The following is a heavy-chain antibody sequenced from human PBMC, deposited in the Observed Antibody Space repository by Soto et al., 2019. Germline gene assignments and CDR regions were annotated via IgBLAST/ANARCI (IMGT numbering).Heavy chain of an antibody. D-gene: IGHD2-2*01. J-gene: IGHJ6*02. CDR2: IIPIFGTA. Sequence: GGSVKVSCKASGGTFSSHAISWVRQSPGQGLEWMGGIIPIFGTANYAQKFQGRVTITADESTSTAYMELSSLRSEDTAVYYCAIQYCSSTSCRLYYYGMDVWGQGTTVTVSS. CDR3: AIQYCSSTSCRLYYYGMDV. CDR1: GGTFSSHA. V-gene: IGHV1-69*13.